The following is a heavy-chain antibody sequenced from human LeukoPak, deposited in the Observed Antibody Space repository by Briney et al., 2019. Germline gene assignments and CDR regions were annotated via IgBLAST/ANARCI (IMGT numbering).Heavy chain of an antibody. CDR3: ARVNSKAGGSGSWNSVRFDY. J-gene: IGHJ4*02. Sequence: ASVTVSCKACGYTFPRYYMLWVRQAPGHGLEWMGWINTNSGGTNQAQKFQGWGTITRDTSIRTAYMELSRLRSDDTAVYYWARVNSKAGGSGSWNSVRFDYWGQGTLVTVS. D-gene: IGHD3-10*01. CDR1: GYTFPRYY. V-gene: IGHV1-2*04. CDR2: INTNSGGT.